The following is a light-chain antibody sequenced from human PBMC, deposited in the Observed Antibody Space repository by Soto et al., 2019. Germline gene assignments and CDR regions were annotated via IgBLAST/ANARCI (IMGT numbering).Light chain of an antibody. V-gene: IGKV1-5*03. CDR1: QSISSW. CDR2: KAS. Sequence: DIQMTQSPSTLSASVGDRVTITCRASQSISSWLAWYQQKPGKAPKLLIYKASSLNSGVPSRFSGSGSGTEFPLTISSLQPDDFATYYCQQYNSYCTFGQGTKVEIK. CDR3: QQYNSYCT. J-gene: IGKJ1*01.